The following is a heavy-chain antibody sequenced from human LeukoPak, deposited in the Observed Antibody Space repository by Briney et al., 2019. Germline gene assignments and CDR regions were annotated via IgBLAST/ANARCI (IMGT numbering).Heavy chain of an antibody. V-gene: IGHV1-2*02. J-gene: IGHJ4*02. CDR2: INPNSGGS. Sequence: ASVKVSFKASGYTFTGYYIHWVRQAPGQGLEWMGWINPNSGGSNYAQKFQGRVTMTRDTSISTAYMELSRLRSDDTAVYYCARDPRDGYNLYFDYWGQGTLVTVSS. CDR3: ARDPRDGYNLYFDY. CDR1: GYTFTGYY. D-gene: IGHD5-24*01.